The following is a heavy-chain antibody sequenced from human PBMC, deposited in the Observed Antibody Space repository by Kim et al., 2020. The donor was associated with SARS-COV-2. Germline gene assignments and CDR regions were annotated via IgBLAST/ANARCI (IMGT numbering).Heavy chain of an antibody. J-gene: IGHJ6*02. CDR1: GFTFSAST. CDR2: IRDKANSYAT. Sequence: GGSLRLSCAASGFTFSASTMHWVRQASGKGLEWLGRIRDKANSYATSYGASVRGRFAVSRDDSKNTAYLQMNSLKTEDTAVYYCTPGGPGGARGYSGMDVWGQGTTVTVSS. V-gene: IGHV3-73*01. CDR3: TPGGPGGARGYSGMDV. D-gene: IGHD6-25*01.